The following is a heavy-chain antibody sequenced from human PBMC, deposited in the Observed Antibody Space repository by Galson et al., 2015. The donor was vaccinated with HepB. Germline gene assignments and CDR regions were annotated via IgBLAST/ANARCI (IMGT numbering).Heavy chain of an antibody. Sequence: QSGAEVKKPGESLRISCKGSGYSFTSYWISWVRQMPGKGMEWMGRIDPSDSYTNYSPSLHGHVTISADKSISTAYLQWSSLKASDTAMYYCARHGGLHYYDSSGYYLWGQGTLVTVSS. CDR1: GYSFTSYW. CDR2: IDPSDSYT. D-gene: IGHD3-22*01. J-gene: IGHJ5*02. CDR3: ARHGGLHYYDSSGYYL. V-gene: IGHV5-10-1*01.